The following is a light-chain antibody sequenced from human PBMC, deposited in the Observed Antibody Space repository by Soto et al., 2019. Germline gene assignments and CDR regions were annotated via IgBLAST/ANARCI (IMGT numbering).Light chain of an antibody. V-gene: IGKV1-5*03. J-gene: IGKJ1*01. CDR2: KAS. Sequence: DIQMTQSPSTLSASVGDRVTITCRASQSISSRLAWYQRKPGKAPKLLIYKASSLESGVPSRFSGSGSGTEFTLTISSLQPDDFATYYCQQYNTFWTFGQGTKVDIK. CDR1: QSISSR. CDR3: QQYNTFWT.